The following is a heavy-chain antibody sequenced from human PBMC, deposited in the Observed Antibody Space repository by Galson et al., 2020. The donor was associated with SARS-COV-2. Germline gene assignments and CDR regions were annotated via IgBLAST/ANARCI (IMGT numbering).Heavy chain of an antibody. J-gene: IGHJ4*02. CDR3: AIGDYHFSGGYFGFLY. CDR2: MFYSGGT. D-gene: IGHD3-3*01. CDR1: GGSFISSDYY. Sequence: SETLSLTCTVSGGSFISSDYYWVWVRQPPGKGLEWIGRMFYSGGTYYNPSLKSRVTISVDTSKNQFSLKLDSVTTADTAVFYCAIGDYHFSGGYFGFLYWGQGTLVTVSS. V-gene: IGHV4-39*01.